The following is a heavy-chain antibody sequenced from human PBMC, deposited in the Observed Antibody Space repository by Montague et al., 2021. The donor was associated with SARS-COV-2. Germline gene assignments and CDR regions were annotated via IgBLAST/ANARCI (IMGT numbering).Heavy chain of an antibody. V-gene: IGHV4-39*07. J-gene: IGHJ6*02. CDR3: ARDTRITMIVVVQGYGMDV. D-gene: IGHD3-22*01. CDR2: IYYSGST. Sequence: SETLSLTCTVSGGSISSSSYYWGWIRQPPGKGLEWIGCIYYSGSTNYNPSLKSRVTISVDTSKNQFSLKLSSVTAADTAVYYCARDTRITMIVVVQGYGMDVWGQGTTVTVSS. CDR1: GGSISSSSYY.